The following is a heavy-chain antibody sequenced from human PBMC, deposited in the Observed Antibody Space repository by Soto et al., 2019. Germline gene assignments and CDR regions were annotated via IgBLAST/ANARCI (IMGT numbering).Heavy chain of an antibody. CDR1: GFTFSSYA. CDR2: ISGSGGST. V-gene: IGHV3-23*01. J-gene: IGHJ3*02. CDR3: AKQIGYDSSGYLKSAFDI. Sequence: GGSLRLSCAASGFTFSSYAMSWVRQAPGKGLEWVSAISGSGGSTYYADSVKGRFTISRDNSKNTLYLQMNSLRAEDKAVYYCAKQIGYDSSGYLKSAFDIWGQGTMVTVSS. D-gene: IGHD3-22*01.